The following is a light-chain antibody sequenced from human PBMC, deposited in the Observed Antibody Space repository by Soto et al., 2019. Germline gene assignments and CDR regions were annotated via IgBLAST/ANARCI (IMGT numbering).Light chain of an antibody. CDR1: QSVRSNY. Sequence: EIVLTQSPDTRSLSPGERATLSCRASQSVRSNYLAWYQQKPGQAPRFLIYDASSRATGIPDRFSGSRSGTDFTFTISRLEPEDFAVYYCQQYGSSPLTFGGGTKVDIK. V-gene: IGKV3-20*01. CDR2: DAS. CDR3: QQYGSSPLT. J-gene: IGKJ4*01.